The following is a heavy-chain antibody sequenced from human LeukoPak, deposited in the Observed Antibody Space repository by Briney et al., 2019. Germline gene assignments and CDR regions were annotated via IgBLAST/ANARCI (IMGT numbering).Heavy chain of an antibody. V-gene: IGHV1-8*01. J-gene: IGHJ5*02. D-gene: IGHD2-2*02. CDR1: GYTFTSYD. CDR3: ARGRWTGYSSTNCYSGLDP. Sequence: GASVKVSCKASGYTFTSYDINWVRQATGQGLEWMGWMNPNSGNTGYAQKFQGRVTMTRNTAINTAYMELSSLRSDDTAVYYCARGRWTGYSSTNCYSGLDPWGQGTLVTVSS. CDR2: MNPNSGNT.